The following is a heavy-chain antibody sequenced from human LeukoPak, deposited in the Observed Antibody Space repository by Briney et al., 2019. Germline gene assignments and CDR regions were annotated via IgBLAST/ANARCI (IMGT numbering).Heavy chain of an antibody. Sequence: PSETLSLTCAVYGGSFSGYYWSWIRQTPRKGLEWIGEVNHSGGTNYNPSLKSRVTISVDTSKNQFSLKLSSVTAADTAVYYCASLSSAPETYYDFWSGYYKVPNWFDPWGEGTLVTVSS. CDR3: ASLSSAPETYYDFWSGYYKVPNWFDP. V-gene: IGHV4-34*01. CDR2: VNHSGGT. D-gene: IGHD3-3*01. J-gene: IGHJ5*02. CDR1: GGSFSGYY.